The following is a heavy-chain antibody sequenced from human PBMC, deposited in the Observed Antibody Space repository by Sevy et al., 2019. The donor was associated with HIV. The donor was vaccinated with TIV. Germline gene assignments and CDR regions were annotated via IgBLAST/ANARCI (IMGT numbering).Heavy chain of an antibody. D-gene: IGHD3-10*01. CDR1: GYTFTGYY. CDR2: INPNSGGT. CDR3: ARVRGDSPGDNWFDP. V-gene: IGHV1-2*02. J-gene: IGHJ5*02. Sequence: ASVKVSCKASGYTFTGYYMHWVRQAPGQGLEWMGWINPNSGGTNYEQKFQGRVTMTRDTSISTAYMELSRLRSDDTAVYYCARVRGDSPGDNWFDPWGQGTLVTVSS.